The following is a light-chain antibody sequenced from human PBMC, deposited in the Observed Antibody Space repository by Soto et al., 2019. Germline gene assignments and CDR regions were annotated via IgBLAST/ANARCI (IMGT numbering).Light chain of an antibody. CDR3: QQYGSSPRT. CDR2: GAS. J-gene: IGKJ1*01. V-gene: IGKV3-20*01. CDR1: QSVSSSY. Sequence: EIVLTQSPSTLSXSPRXTXXPXXXXSQSVSSSYLAWYQQKPGQAPRLLIYGASSRATGIPDRFSGSGSGTDFTLTISRLEPEDFAVYYCQQYGSSPRTLGQGTKVDIK.